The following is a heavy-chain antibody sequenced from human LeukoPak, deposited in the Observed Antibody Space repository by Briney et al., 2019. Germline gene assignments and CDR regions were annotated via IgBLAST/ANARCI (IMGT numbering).Heavy chain of an antibody. Sequence: GGSLRLSCAASGFTLSNYNMNWVRQAPGKGLDWVSYISSSSSTIYYADSVKGRFTISRDNAKNSLYLQMNSLRAEDTAVYYCARDPPGADVWGQGTLVTVSS. CDR2: ISSSSSTI. D-gene: IGHD3-10*01. CDR1: GFTLSNYN. V-gene: IGHV3-48*01. CDR3: ARDPPGADV. J-gene: IGHJ4*02.